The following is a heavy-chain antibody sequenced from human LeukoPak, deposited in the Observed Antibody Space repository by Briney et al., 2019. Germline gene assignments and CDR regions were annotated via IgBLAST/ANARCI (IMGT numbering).Heavy chain of an antibody. Sequence: GGSLRLSCAASGFTFSSYGMHWVRQAPGKGLEWVAVISYDGSNKYYADSVKGRFTISRDNSKNTLYLQMNSLRAEDTAVYCCAKDLETQQLGLEDGMDVWGQGTTVTVSS. CDR2: ISYDGSNK. D-gene: IGHD6-13*01. J-gene: IGHJ6*02. CDR1: GFTFSSYG. CDR3: AKDLETQQLGLEDGMDV. V-gene: IGHV3-30*18.